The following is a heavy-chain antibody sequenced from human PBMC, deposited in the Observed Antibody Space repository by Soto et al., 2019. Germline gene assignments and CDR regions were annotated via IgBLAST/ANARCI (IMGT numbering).Heavy chain of an antibody. V-gene: IGHV4-34*01. Sequence: QVQLQQWGAGLLKTSETLSLTCAVYGGSFSGYYWSWIHQPPGKGREWIGEINHSGSTNYNPSLKSRVTISVDTSQNQFSLKLSSVTAADTAVYYCAREVLLWFGADYWGQGTLVTVSS. D-gene: IGHD3-10*01. J-gene: IGHJ4*02. CDR3: AREVLLWFGADY. CDR2: INHSGST. CDR1: GGSFSGYY.